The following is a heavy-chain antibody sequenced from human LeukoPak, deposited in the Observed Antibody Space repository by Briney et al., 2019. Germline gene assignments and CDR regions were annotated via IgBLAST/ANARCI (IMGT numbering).Heavy chain of an antibody. Sequence: GGSLRLSCAASGFTVSSNYMSWVRQAPGKGREWVSHSFGGGSTYYANSVKGRFTISRDNSKNTLYLQMKSLRAEDTAVCYCAGTAAGTRGFDPWGQGTLVTVSS. CDR2: SFGGGST. J-gene: IGHJ5*02. CDR3: AGTAAGTRGFDP. D-gene: IGHD6-13*01. V-gene: IGHV3-66*02. CDR1: GFTVSSNY.